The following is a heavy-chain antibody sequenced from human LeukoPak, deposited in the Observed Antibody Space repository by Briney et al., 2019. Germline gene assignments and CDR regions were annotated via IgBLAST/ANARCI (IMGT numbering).Heavy chain of an antibody. CDR3: ASNPLETQYCSSTSCYYYYYYMDV. V-gene: IGHV1-69*13. CDR2: IIPIFGTA. D-gene: IGHD2-2*01. Sequence: GASVKVSCKASGGTFSSYAISWVRQAPGQGLEWMGGIIPIFGTANYAQEFQGRVTITADESTSTAYMELSSLRSEDTAVYYCASNPLETQYCSSTSCYYYYYYMDVWGKGTTVTVSS. J-gene: IGHJ6*03. CDR1: GGTFSSYA.